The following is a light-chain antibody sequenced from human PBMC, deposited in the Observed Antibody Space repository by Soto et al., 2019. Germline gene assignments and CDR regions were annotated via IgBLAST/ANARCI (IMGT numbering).Light chain of an antibody. CDR3: FSYAGSDTDDV. J-gene: IGLJ1*01. CDR2: EGF. CDR1: SSDIGRYNL. Sequence: QSALTQPASVSGSPGQSITISCTGTSSDIGRYNLVSWYQHHPGKAPKLMIYEGFRRPSGVSTRFSGSKSGNTASLTISGLQAEDQAEYYCFSYAGSDTDDVFGSGTKLTVL. V-gene: IGLV2-23*01.